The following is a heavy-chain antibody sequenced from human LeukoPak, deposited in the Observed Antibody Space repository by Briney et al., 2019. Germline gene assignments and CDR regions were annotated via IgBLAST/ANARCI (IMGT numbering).Heavy chain of an antibody. D-gene: IGHD3-16*01. V-gene: IGHV3-20*04. Sequence: GGSLRLSCAASGFIFDDYDMSWVRQAPGKGLEWVSGINWNGGSTGYADSVKGRFTISRDNAKNSLYLQMSSLRAEDTALYYCAREEGGYFDYWGQGTLVTVSS. CDR2: INWNGGST. J-gene: IGHJ4*02. CDR1: GFIFDDYD. CDR3: AREEGGYFDY.